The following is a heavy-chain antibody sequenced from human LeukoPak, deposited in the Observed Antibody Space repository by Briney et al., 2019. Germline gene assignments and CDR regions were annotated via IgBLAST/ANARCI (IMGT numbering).Heavy chain of an antibody. D-gene: IGHD3-3*01. J-gene: IGHJ4*02. Sequence: ASVKVSCKASGYTFTGYYMHWVRQAPGQGLEWMGWINPNSGGTNYAQKFQGRFTMTRDTSISTAYMELSRLRSDDTAVYYCARDSRFLEWLGYYFDYWGQGTLVTVSS. CDR1: GYTFTGYY. CDR3: ARDSRFLEWLGYYFDY. CDR2: INPNSGGT. V-gene: IGHV1-2*02.